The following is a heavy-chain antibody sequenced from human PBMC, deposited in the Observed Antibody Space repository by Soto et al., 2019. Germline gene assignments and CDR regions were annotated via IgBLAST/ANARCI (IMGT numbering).Heavy chain of an antibody. CDR2: ISAYNGNT. CDR1: GYTFTSYG. CDR3: ARVDCSGGSCYPTFDY. D-gene: IGHD2-15*01. J-gene: IGHJ4*02. V-gene: IGHV1-18*01. Sequence: ASVKVSCKASGYTFTSYGMSWVRQAPGHGLEWMGWISAYNGNTNHAQKLQGRVTMTTDTSTSTAYMELRSLISDDTAVYYCARVDCSGGSCYPTFDYWGQGTLVTVSS.